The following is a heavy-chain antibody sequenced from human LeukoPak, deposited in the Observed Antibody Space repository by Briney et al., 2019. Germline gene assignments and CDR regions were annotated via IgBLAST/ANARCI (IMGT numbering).Heavy chain of an antibody. CDR1: GFTFSSYG. J-gene: IGHJ4*02. Sequence: GGSLRLSCAAFGFTFSSYGMHWVRQAPGKGLEWLSFITNSGNSIYYADSVRGRFTISRDDAKNSLYLQINSLRAEDTAVYYCARDRAVANIGQLSPFHYCGQGTLVTVSS. D-gene: IGHD6-19*01. CDR3: ARDRAVANIGQLSPFHY. V-gene: IGHV3-48*04. CDR2: ITNSGNSI.